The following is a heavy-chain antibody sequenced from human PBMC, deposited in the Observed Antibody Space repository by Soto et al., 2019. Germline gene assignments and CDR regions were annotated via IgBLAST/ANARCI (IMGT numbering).Heavy chain of an antibody. D-gene: IGHD1-26*01. CDR3: ARHSVRKERTDY. J-gene: IGHJ4*02. V-gene: IGHV1-69*06. CDR2: FIPIFGTA. Sequence: QVQLVQSGAEVKKPGSSVKVSCKASGGTFMNYAISWVRQAPGQGLEWMGGFIPIFGTANYAQNFQGRVTITADKSTSTAYMELSSLRSEDTAVYYCARHSVRKERTDYWGQGTLVTVSS. CDR1: GGTFMNYA.